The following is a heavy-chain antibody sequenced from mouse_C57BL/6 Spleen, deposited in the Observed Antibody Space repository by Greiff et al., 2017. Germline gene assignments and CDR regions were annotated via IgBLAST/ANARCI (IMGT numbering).Heavy chain of an antibody. CDR2: IYPGDGDT. Sequence: QVQLQPSGPELVKPWVSVMIFCKASGYVISSSWMNWVKQRPGKGLEWLGRIYPGDGDTNYIGKVKGKATLTADKSARTAYMQLSSMSAEDSAVYFCARKMDYGSRPFYSWGKDTTLTGSS. CDR3: ARKMDYGSRPFYS. CDR1: GYVISSSW. J-gene: IGHJ2*01. V-gene: IGHV1-82*01. D-gene: IGHD1-1*01.